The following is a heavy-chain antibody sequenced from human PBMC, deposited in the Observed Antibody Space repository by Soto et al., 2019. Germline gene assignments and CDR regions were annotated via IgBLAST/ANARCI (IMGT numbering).Heavy chain of an antibody. CDR2: VYHTGDT. V-gene: IGHV4-4*02. CDR1: GGTVASSHW. D-gene: IGHD2-21*02. J-gene: IGHJ5*02. CDR3: AREIGTAGGNNYFDP. Sequence: KPSETLSLTCGVSGGTVASSHWWSWVRQSPGGGLEWIGNVYHTGDTNFNPSLQSRVTIPVDKSNNQFSLRLNSLTAADTAVYFCAREIGTAGGNNYFDPWGPGTLVTVSS.